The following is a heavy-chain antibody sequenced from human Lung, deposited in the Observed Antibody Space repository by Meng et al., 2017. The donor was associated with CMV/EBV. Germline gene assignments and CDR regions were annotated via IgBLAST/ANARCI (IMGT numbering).Heavy chain of an antibody. CDR3: ARQYSSSYYSDY. Sequence: LXCGIYGGSLSGYYWSWIRQTPGKGLEWIGEIRHSGDITNYNPSLKSRVTISIDTSKRQFSLKLSAVTAADTAVYYCARQYSSSYYSDYWGQGTLVTVSS. D-gene: IGHD6-6*01. CDR2: IRHSGDIT. CDR1: GGSLSGYY. V-gene: IGHV4-34*01. J-gene: IGHJ4*02.